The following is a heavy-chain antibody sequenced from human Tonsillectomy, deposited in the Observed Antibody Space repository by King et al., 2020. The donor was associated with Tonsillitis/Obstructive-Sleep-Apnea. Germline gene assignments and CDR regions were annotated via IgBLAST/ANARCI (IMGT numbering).Heavy chain of an antibody. Sequence: VQLVESGADVKKPGASVKVSCKASGYTFTSYYMHWVRQAPGQGLEWMGIINPSGDSTTYAQKFQGGVTMTRDTSTSTVYMELSSLRSEDTAVYYCARGVPELKVGYSYGYYFDYWGQGTLVTVSS. CDR1: GYTFTSYY. V-gene: IGHV1-46*01. CDR3: ARGVPELKVGYSYGYYFDY. D-gene: IGHD5-18*01. CDR2: INPSGDST. J-gene: IGHJ4*02.